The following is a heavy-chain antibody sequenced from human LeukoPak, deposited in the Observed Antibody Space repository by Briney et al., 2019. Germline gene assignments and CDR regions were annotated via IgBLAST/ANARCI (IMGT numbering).Heavy chain of an antibody. CDR3: AILIRSAAPDKGDC. V-gene: IGHV3-74*01. D-gene: IGHD6-13*01. CDR2: IDSDGSST. CDR1: GFTFSDNW. J-gene: IGHJ4*02. Sequence: TGGSLRLSCVASGFTFSDNWMYWVRQVPGKGLLWVSRIDSDGSSTAYAGSVKGRFTISRDNAKNTLYLQMDSLRPEDTAVYYCAILIRSAAPDKGDCWGQGTLVTVSS.